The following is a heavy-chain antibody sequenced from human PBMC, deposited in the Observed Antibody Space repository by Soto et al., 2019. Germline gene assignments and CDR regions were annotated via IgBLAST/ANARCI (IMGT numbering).Heavy chain of an antibody. Sequence: ASVKVSCKASGGTFSSYAISWVRQAPGQGLEWMGGIIPIFGTANYAQKFQGRVTITADESTSTAYMELSSLRSEDTAVYYCARAPLNTAMASLYYYYYGMDVWGQGTTVTVSS. V-gene: IGHV1-69*13. CDR3: ARAPLNTAMASLYYYYYGMDV. CDR1: GGTFSSYA. J-gene: IGHJ6*02. D-gene: IGHD5-18*01. CDR2: IIPIFGTA.